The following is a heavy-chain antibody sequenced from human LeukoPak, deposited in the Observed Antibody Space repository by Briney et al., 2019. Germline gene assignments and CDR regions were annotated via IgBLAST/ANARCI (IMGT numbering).Heavy chain of an antibody. CDR2: ISGDGSTT. V-gene: IGHV3-74*01. CDR3: ARGVDNSYGYVF. CDR1: GFTFSNSW. Sequence: GGSLRLSCAASGFTFSNSWMHWVRQAPGEGLVWVSRISGDGSTTNYADSVKGRFTISRDNAMNTLYLQMNSLRTEDTAVCYCARGVDNSYGYVFWGQGTRVAVSP. D-gene: IGHD5-18*01. J-gene: IGHJ4*02.